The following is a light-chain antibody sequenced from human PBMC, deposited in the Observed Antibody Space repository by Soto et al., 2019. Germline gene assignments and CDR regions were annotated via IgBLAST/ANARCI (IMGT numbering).Light chain of an antibody. CDR1: QSVSSSY. J-gene: IGKJ1*01. CDR2: GSS. CDR3: QQYGSSPQT. Sequence: EIVLMQSPGTLSLSPGERATLSCRASQSVSSSYLAWYQQKPGQAPRLLIYGSSSRAAGIPDRFSGSGSGTDFTLTISRLGPEDFAVYYCQQYGSSPQTFGQGTKVDIK. V-gene: IGKV3-20*01.